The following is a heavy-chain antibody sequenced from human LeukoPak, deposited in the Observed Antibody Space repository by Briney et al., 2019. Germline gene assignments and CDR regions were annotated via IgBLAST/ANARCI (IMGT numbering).Heavy chain of an antibody. V-gene: IGHV4-61*02. Sequence: SETLSLTCTVSGGSINSGTYYWSWIRQPAGKGLEWIGRIYTSGSTNYNPSLKSQVTISVDTSKNQFSLKLSSVTAADTAVYYCARGGYYYYYMDVWGKGTTVTISS. CDR2: IYTSGST. CDR1: GGSINSGTYY. CDR3: ARGGYYYYYMDV. J-gene: IGHJ6*03.